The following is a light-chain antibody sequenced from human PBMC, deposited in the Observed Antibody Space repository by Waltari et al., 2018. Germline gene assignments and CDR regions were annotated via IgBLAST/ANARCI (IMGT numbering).Light chain of an antibody. CDR2: GAS. CDR1: ESVSRS. Sequence: SCGASESVSRSLAWYQQNPGQAPRLLIYGASTRATGIPDRFSGSGSGTDFSLTISRLEPDDFAVYYCQHYLRLPVTFGQGTTVEI. V-gene: IGKV3-20*01. J-gene: IGKJ1*01. CDR3: QHYLRLPVT.